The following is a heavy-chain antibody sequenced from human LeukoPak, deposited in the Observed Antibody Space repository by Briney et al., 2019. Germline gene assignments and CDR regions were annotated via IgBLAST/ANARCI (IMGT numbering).Heavy chain of an antibody. D-gene: IGHD6-19*01. Sequence: SVNVSCKASGYTFTNYGLTWVRQAPGQGLEWMGWISINDGNTRYAEKFQGRVTMTTDTSTYTAYMELRSLDSDDTAVYYCARDEQWLIDYWGQGTLVTVSS. CDR3: ARDEQWLIDY. V-gene: IGHV1-18*01. CDR2: ISINDGNT. CDR1: GYTFTNYG. J-gene: IGHJ4*02.